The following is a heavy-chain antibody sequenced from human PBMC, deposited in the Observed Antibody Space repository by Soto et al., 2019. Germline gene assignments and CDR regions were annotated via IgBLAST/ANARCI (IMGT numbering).Heavy chain of an antibody. Sequence: ESGGGVVQPGTSLRLSCVGSGFTFRSYVIHWVRQAPGKGLEWVALTSYDGSNKYYDDSVKGRFTISRDNSRNTVDLQMDNMRLEDTALYYCARWGTTGGLDVWGQGTLVSVSS. CDR3: ARWGTTGGLDV. D-gene: IGHD3-16*01. CDR1: GFTFRSYV. V-gene: IGHV3-30*19. J-gene: IGHJ4*02. CDR2: TSYDGSNK.